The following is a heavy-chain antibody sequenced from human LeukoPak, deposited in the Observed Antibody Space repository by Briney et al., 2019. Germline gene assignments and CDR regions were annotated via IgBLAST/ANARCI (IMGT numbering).Heavy chain of an antibody. Sequence: SETLSLTCAVYGGSFSGYYWTWIRQPPGKGLEWIGEINHSGSTNYNPSLKSRVTISVDTSKNQFSLKLSSVTAADTAVYYCARQFERHDAFDLWGQGTMVTVSS. J-gene: IGHJ3*01. D-gene: IGHD3-16*01. CDR2: INHSGST. CDR3: ARQFERHDAFDL. V-gene: IGHV4-34*01. CDR1: GGSFSGYY.